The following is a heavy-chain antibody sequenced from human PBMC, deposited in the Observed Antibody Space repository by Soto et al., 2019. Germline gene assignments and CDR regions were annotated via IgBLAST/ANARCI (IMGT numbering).Heavy chain of an antibody. CDR1: GGSISSGGYY. CDR3: AREYYDSSGYYN. V-gene: IGHV4-31*03. D-gene: IGHD3-22*01. Sequence: SETLSLTCTVSGGSISSGGYYWSWIRQHPGKGLEWIGYIYYSGTTYYNPSLKSRVTISVDTSKNQFSLKLSSVTAADTAVYYCAREYYDSSGYYNWGQGTLVTVSS. J-gene: IGHJ4*02. CDR2: IYYSGTT.